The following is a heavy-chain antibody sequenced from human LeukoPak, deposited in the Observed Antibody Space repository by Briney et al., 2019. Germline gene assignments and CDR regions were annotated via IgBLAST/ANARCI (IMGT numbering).Heavy chain of an antibody. CDR1: GYIFRNYA. Sequence: GGSLRLSCAASGYIFRNYAMSWVRQAPGMGLEWVSSISSTSTYMYYADSVKGRFTISRDNAKNSLYLQMSSLRADDTAVYYCARVFSDYVRYFDWGQGTLVTVSS. CDR3: ARVFSDYVRYFD. V-gene: IGHV3-21*01. D-gene: IGHD3-9*01. J-gene: IGHJ4*02. CDR2: ISSTSTYM.